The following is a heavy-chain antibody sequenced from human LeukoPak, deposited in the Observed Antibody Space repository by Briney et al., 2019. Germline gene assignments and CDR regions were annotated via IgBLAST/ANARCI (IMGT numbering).Heavy chain of an antibody. Sequence: PGGSLRLYCAASGFTSSSYSMNWVRQAPGKGLEWVSFISSSSSTIYYADSVKGRFTTSRDNAKNSLYLQMNSLRAEDTAVYYCARDRGGSYSAIDYWGQGTLVTVSS. CDR3: ARDRGGSYSAIDY. CDR1: GFTSSSYS. CDR2: ISSSSSTI. J-gene: IGHJ4*02. V-gene: IGHV3-48*04. D-gene: IGHD1-26*01.